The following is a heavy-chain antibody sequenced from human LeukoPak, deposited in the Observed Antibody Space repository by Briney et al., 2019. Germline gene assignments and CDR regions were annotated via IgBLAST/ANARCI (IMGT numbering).Heavy chain of an antibody. Sequence: GGSLRLSCAASGFTFSTYWMHWVRQAPGKGLVWVSRIKGDGTITTYADSVRGRFTISRDNAKNTLYLQMNSLRAEDTAVYYCARVVGSTMRAPLDFWDQGMLVTVSS. CDR1: GFTFSTYW. V-gene: IGHV3-74*03. CDR2: IKGDGTIT. CDR3: ARVVGSTMRAPLDF. D-gene: IGHD1-26*01. J-gene: IGHJ4*02.